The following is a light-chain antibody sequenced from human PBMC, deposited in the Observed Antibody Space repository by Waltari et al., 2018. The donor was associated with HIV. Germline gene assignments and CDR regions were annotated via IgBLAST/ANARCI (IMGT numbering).Light chain of an antibody. CDR2: GAS. CDR1: QKITRY. V-gene: IGKV1-39*01. Sequence: IQMTQSPSALSASVGDTVTITCRASQKITRYLNWYQKKVGEAPKLLVYGASSLQSGVPARFRGSGSGLEYKLTISNLQSDDFATYFCQQSYGAPFTFGPGSTV. J-gene: IGKJ3*01. CDR3: QQSYGAPFT.